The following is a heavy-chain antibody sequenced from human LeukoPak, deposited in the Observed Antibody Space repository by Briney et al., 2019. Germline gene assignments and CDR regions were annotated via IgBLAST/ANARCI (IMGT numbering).Heavy chain of an antibody. D-gene: IGHD1-26*01. V-gene: IGHV1-2*02. Sequence: GASVKVSCKASGYTFTSYYMHWVRQAPGQGLEWMGWINPNSGGTNYAQKFQGRVTMTRDTSISTAYMELSRLRSDDTAVYYCARVRWEGAALNTWGQGTLVTVSS. CDR3: ARVRWEGAALNT. CDR1: GYTFTSYY. J-gene: IGHJ5*02. CDR2: INPNSGGT.